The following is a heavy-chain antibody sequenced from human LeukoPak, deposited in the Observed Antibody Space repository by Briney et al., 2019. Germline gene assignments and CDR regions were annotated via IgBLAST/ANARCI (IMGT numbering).Heavy chain of an antibody. CDR2: IIPIFGTA. CDR3: ARVGAAAGNGY. V-gene: IGHV1-69*13. CDR1: GGTFSSYA. J-gene: IGHJ4*02. Sequence: GASVTVSCTASGGTFSSYAISWVRQAPGQGLEWMGGIIPIFGTANYAQKFQGRVTITADESTSTAYMELSSLRSEDTAVYYCARVGAAAGNGYWGQGTLVTVSS. D-gene: IGHD6-13*01.